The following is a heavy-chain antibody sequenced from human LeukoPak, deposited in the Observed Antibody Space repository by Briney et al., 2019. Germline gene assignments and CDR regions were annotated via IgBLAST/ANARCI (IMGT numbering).Heavy chain of an antibody. CDR3: AKDWSYHYTVDY. Sequence: GGSLRLSCAASGFTFSSYWMHWVRQAPGKGLVWVSRINSDGSSTSYADSVKGRFTISRDNSKNTLYLQMNSLRPEDTAVYYCAKDWSYHYTVDYWGQGTLVTVSS. J-gene: IGHJ4*02. CDR1: GFTFSSYW. CDR2: INSDGSST. D-gene: IGHD3-16*02. V-gene: IGHV3-74*01.